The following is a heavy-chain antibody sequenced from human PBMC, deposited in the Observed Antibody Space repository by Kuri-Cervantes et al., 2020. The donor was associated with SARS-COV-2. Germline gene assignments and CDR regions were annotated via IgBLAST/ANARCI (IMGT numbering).Heavy chain of an antibody. Sequence: SVKVSCKASGGTFSSYAISWVRQAPGQGLEWMGGIIPIFGTANYAQKFQGRVTITADESTSTAYMELSRLRSDDTAVYYCASLYSSGWYPTSYYYYMDVWGKGTTVTVSS. V-gene: IGHV1-69*13. D-gene: IGHD6-19*01. J-gene: IGHJ6*03. CDR3: ASLYSSGWYPTSYYYYMDV. CDR2: IIPIFGTA. CDR1: GGTFSSYA.